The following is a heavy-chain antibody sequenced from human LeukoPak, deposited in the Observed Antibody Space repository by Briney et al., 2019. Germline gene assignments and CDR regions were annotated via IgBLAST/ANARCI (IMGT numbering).Heavy chain of an antibody. CDR2: ISHSGST. Sequence: SETLSLTCAVYGGSFSGYYWSWLRQPPGKGLEWTGEISHSGSTNYNPSLKSRVTISVDTSKNQFSLKLSSVTAADTAVYYCASNYDILTGPDAFDIWGQGTMLTVSS. D-gene: IGHD3-9*01. J-gene: IGHJ3*02. V-gene: IGHV4-34*01. CDR1: GGSFSGYY. CDR3: ASNYDILTGPDAFDI.